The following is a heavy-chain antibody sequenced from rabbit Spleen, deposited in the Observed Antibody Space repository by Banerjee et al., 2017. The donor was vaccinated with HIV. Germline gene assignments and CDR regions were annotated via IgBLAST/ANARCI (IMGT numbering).Heavy chain of an antibody. D-gene: IGHD1-1*01. J-gene: IGHJ2*01. CDR2: IDTNDGDT. CDR1: GFSFSSGFW. V-gene: IGHV1S45*01. Sequence: QEQLEESGGDLVKPGTSLTLTCTASGFSFSSGFWICWVRQAPGKGLEWIACIDTNDGDTDYANWPKGRFTISKTSSTTVTLQMTSLTAADTATYFCARNYVNAFDPWGQGTLVTVS. CDR3: ARNYVNAFDP.